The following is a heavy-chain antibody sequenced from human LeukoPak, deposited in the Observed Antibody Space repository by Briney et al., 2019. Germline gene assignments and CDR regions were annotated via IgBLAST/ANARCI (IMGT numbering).Heavy chain of an antibody. CDR3: ASTPERGDGYNWGFDY. Sequence: ASVKVSCKASGYTFTSYDINWVRQATGQGLEWMGWMSPNSDNTGYAQKFQGRVTFTRDTSISTAYMELRSLRSEDTAVYYCASTPERGDGYNWGFDYWGQGTLVTVSS. D-gene: IGHD5-24*01. CDR1: GYTFTSYD. CDR2: MSPNSDNT. V-gene: IGHV1-8*01. J-gene: IGHJ4*02.